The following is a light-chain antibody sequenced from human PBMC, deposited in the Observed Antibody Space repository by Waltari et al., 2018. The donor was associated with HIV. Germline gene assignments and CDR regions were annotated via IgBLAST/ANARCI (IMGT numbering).Light chain of an antibody. V-gene: IGLV1-51*01. Sequence: QSVLTQPPSVSAAPGQRVTLPCSGSSSNIGIGYVSWYQQLPGTAPRLLIYDTDKRPSGIPDRFSGSRSGTSATLAIAGLQTGDEADYYCGTWDTSLSGGLFGGGTKLTVL. CDR1: SSNIGIGY. CDR2: DTD. CDR3: GTWDTSLSGGL. J-gene: IGLJ2*01.